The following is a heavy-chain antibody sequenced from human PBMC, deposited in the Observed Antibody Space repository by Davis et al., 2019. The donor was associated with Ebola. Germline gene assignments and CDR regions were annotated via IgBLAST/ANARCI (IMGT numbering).Heavy chain of an antibody. CDR1: ALTLSRYA. Sequence: PAGSLRLSCAASALTLSRYAMHCVRQAPGQGLEWVAVISYDGTNKYYADSVKGRFTISRDNSKNTLYLQINSLRAEDTAVYYCARARPLSYYYGMDVWGQGTTVTVSS. V-gene: IGHV3-30-3*01. D-gene: IGHD3-16*02. J-gene: IGHJ6*02. CDR2: ISYDGTNK. CDR3: ARARPLSYYYGMDV.